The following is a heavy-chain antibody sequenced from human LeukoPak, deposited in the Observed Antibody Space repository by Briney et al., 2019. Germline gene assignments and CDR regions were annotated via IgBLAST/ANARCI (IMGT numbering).Heavy chain of an antibody. CDR2: IKQDGSEG. Sequence: GGSLRLSCAASGFTFSDYWMTWVRQAPWKGLEWVANIKQDGSEGYYVDSVKGRFTVSRDNAKSSLYLQLNSLRAEDTAVYYCATRSCSISACRASSYHCMDFWGKGTTVTVSS. CDR1: GFTFSDYW. CDR3: ATRSCSISACRASSYHCMDF. D-gene: IGHD2-2*01. J-gene: IGHJ6*03. V-gene: IGHV3-7*01.